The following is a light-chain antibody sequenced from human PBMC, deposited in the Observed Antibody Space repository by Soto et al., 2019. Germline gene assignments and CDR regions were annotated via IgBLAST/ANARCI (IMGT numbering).Light chain of an antibody. V-gene: IGKV3-11*01. CDR1: QRVSTF. CDR2: EAS. J-gene: IGKJ5*01. Sequence: EIVLTQSPGTLSLSPVDRATLSCMASQRVSTFLAWYQQRPGQAPRLLISEASNRATGIPARFSGSGSGTDSTLTISSLEPEDFAVYYCQQLFDSPITFGQGTRLEIK. CDR3: QQLFDSPIT.